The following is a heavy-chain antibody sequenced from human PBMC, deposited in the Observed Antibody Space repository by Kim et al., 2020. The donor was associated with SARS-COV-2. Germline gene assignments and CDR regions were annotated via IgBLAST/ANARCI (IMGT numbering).Heavy chain of an antibody. CDR3: ASNWENDAFDI. D-gene: IGHD7-27*01. CDR2: N. Sequence: NDDTVSVKSRITINPDTSKNQFSLQLNSVTPEDTAVYYCASNWENDAFDIWGQGTMVTVSS. J-gene: IGHJ3*02. V-gene: IGHV6-1*01.